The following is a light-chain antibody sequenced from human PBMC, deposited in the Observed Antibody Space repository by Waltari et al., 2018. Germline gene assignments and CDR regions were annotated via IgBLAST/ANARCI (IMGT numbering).Light chain of an antibody. Sequence: SYALTQLPSVSVSPGQTARITCSGDALPTQYVYWYQQKSGQAPILGIYKDNKKPSGITGRCSGSTSGTTKTLTISGVQAEDEADYYCQSSDISATWVFGGGTKLTVL. CDR3: QSSDISATWV. CDR1: ALPTQY. CDR2: KDN. J-gene: IGLJ3*02. V-gene: IGLV3-25*03.